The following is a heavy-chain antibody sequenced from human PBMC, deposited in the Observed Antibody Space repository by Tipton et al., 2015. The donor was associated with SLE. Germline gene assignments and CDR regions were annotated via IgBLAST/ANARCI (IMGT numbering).Heavy chain of an antibody. CDR3: AKDSGLTTNWFDS. CDR2: IYSGGST. J-gene: IGHJ5*01. V-gene: IGHV3-66*02. CDR1: GFTVSSNY. D-gene: IGHD3-10*01. Sequence: SLRLSCAATGFTVSSNYMTWVRQAPGKGLEWVSVIYSGGSTYYADSVKGRFTISRDNSKNTLYLQMNNLRGEDTAVYYCAKDSGLTTNWFDSWGQGTLVTVSS.